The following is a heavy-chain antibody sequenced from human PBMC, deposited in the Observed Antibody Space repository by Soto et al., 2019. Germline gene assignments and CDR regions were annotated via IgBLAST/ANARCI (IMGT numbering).Heavy chain of an antibody. CDR2: ISGSGGST. CDR1: GFTFSSYA. J-gene: IGHJ5*02. V-gene: IGHV3-23*01. D-gene: IGHD1-7*01. CDR3: AKDPRNWNYARFDP. Sequence: PGGSLRLSCAASGFTFSSYAMSWVRQAPGKGLEWVSAISGSGGSTYCADSVKGRFTISRDNSKNTLYLQMNSLRAEDTAVYYCAKDPRNWNYARFDPWGQGTLVTVSS.